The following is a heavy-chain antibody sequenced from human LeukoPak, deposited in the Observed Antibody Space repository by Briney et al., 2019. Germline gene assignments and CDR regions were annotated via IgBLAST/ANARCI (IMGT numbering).Heavy chain of an antibody. V-gene: IGHV4-31*03. Sequence: PSETLSLTCTVSGGSISSGGYYWSWIRQHPGKGLEWIGYIYYSGSTYYNPSLKSRVTISVDTSKNQFFLKLSSVTAADTAVYYCARALYDSSGYYGGMGVTRPDNWFDPWGQGTLVTVSS. CDR2: IYYSGST. CDR3: ARALYDSSGYYGGMGVTRPDNWFDP. J-gene: IGHJ5*02. D-gene: IGHD3-22*01. CDR1: GGSISSGGYY.